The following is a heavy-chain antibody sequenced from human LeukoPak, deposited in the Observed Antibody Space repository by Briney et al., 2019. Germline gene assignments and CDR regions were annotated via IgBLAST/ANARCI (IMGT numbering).Heavy chain of an antibody. Sequence: GGSLRLSCAASGFSFNTYSMNWVRQAPGKGLEWVSYISSSTGTIYYADSVKGRFTISRDNVKNSLYLQMNSLRAEDTAVYYCARAVVVYFDYWGQGTLVTVSS. CDR2: ISSSTGTI. V-gene: IGHV3-48*01. D-gene: IGHD3-22*01. CDR3: ARAVVVYFDY. CDR1: GFSFNTYS. J-gene: IGHJ4*02.